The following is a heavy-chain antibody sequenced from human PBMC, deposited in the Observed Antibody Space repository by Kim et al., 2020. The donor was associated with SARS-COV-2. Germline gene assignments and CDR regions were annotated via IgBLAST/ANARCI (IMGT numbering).Heavy chain of an antibody. D-gene: IGHD6-13*01. CDR3: ARFETGYSSSWYSDF. Sequence: ASVKVSCKASRYTFTDYFIQWVLQAPGQGLEWMGWINPNSGRTNYAQKFQGRVTMTRDTSISTAYMELNSLRSDDTAVYYCARFETGYSSSWYSDFWGQGTLVTVSS. CDR2: INPNSGRT. V-gene: IGHV1-2*02. CDR1: RYTFTDYF. J-gene: IGHJ4*02.